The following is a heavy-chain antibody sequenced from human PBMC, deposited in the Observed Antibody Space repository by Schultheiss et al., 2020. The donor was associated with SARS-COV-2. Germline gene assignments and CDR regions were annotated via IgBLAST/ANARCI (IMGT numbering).Heavy chain of an antibody. CDR2: ITGGGRGT. CDR3: TRDSGTVTTLVDY. CDR1: GFTFSSYG. V-gene: IGHV3-23*01. J-gene: IGHJ4*02. D-gene: IGHD4-17*01. Sequence: GESLKISCAASGFTFSSYGMHWVRQAPGEGLEWVSGITGGGRGTYYADSVKGRFTISRDNSKNTLYLQMNSLRAEDTAVYYCTRDSGTVTTLVDYWGQGTLVTVSS.